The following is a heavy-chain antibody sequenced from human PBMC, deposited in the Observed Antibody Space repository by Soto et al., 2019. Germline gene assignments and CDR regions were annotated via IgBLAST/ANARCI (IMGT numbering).Heavy chain of an antibody. CDR1: GYNFNRYW. J-gene: IGHJ4*02. CDR2: IDPSDSDT. Sequence: PGESLKISCKGSGYNFNRYWIGWVRQLPGKGPEWMGMIDPSDSDTRYSPSLQGHVTISADKSITTAYLQWRSLQASDTAIYYCATQGLTTYNFGYWGQGTLVTVSS. V-gene: IGHV5-51*01. D-gene: IGHD1-20*01. CDR3: ATQGLTTYNFGY.